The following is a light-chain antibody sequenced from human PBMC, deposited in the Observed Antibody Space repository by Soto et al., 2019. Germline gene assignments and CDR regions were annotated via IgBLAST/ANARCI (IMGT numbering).Light chain of an antibody. V-gene: IGLV2-11*01. CDR3: YSYAGSYTQL. CDR2: DVS. Sequence: QSALTQPRSVSGSPGQSVTISCTGTSSDVGGYNYVSWYQQHPGKAPKLMIYDVSKRPSGVPDRFSGSKSGNTASLTNSVFRTCDEYEYHCYSYAGSYTQLLGTG. J-gene: IGLJ1*01. CDR1: SSDVGGYNY.